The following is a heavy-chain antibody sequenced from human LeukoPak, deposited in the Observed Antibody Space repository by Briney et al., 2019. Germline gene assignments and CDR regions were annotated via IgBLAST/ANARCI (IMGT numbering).Heavy chain of an antibody. D-gene: IGHD5-12*01. CDR1: GGSISSSSYY. Sequence: SETLSLTWTVSGGSISSSSYYWGWIRQPPGKGLEWIGSIYYSGSTYYNPSLKSRVTISVDTSKNQFSLKLSSVTAADTAVYYYARSSGYVSYFDYWGQGTLVTVSS. J-gene: IGHJ4*02. CDR3: ARSSGYVSYFDY. CDR2: IYYSGST. V-gene: IGHV4-39*01.